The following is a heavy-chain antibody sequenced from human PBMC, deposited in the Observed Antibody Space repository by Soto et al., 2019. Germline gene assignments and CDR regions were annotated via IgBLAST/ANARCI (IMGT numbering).Heavy chain of an antibody. J-gene: IGHJ6*02. D-gene: IGHD3-10*01. CDR1: GGSIGSRDYY. V-gene: IGHV4-31*02. CDR2: IYYNGNT. Sequence: QVQVQESGPGLVKPSQTLSIKCSVSGGSIGSRDYYWSWIRQHPEKGLEWIGSIYYNGNTDYNPSLRGRPTMSLDTSMNEFSLKLTSVTAADTAVYYCARDKGGAALKGSGMDVWGQGTTVTVS. CDR3: ARDKGGAALKGSGMDV.